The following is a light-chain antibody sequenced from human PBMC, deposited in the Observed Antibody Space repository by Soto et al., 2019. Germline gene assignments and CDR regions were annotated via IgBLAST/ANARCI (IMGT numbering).Light chain of an antibody. J-gene: IGKJ2*01. CDR3: QQRKNWSPT. CDR2: DAS. CDR1: HSISSY. Sequence: EIVLTQSPATLSVSPGERATLSCRASHSISSYLAWYQQKPGQAPRLLIYDASNRATGIPARFSGSGSGTNVTITISSLEPEDFAVDYCQQRKNWSPTFGQGTQLEIK. V-gene: IGKV3-11*01.